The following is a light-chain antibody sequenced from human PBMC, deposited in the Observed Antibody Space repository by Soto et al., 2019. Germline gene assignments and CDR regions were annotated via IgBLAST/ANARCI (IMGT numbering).Light chain of an antibody. Sequence: QSVLTQPASVSGSPGQSITISCTGTSSDIGDYNYVSWHQQHPGKAPKLMIYEVSNRPSGVSNRFSGSKSGNTASLTISGLQAEDEADYYCSSYTSSSTWVFGGGTKLTVL. CDR2: EVS. CDR1: SSDIGDYNY. CDR3: SSYTSSSTWV. J-gene: IGLJ3*02. V-gene: IGLV2-14*01.